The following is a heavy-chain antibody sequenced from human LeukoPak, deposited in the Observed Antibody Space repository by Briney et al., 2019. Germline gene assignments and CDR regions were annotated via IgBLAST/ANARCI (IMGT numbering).Heavy chain of an antibody. Sequence: SETLSLTCTVSGGSISSYYWSWIRQPPGKGLEWIGYIYYSGSTNYNPSLKSRVTISVDTSKNQFSLKLSSVTAADTAVYYCARAYGGGITMIVVVITYFDYWGQGTLVTVSS. D-gene: IGHD3-22*01. V-gene: IGHV4-59*08. CDR2: IYYSGST. J-gene: IGHJ4*02. CDR3: ARAYGGGITMIVVVITYFDY. CDR1: GGSISSYY.